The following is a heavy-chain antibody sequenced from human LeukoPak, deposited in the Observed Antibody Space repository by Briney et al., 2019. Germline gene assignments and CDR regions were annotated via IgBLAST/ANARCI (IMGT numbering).Heavy chain of an antibody. J-gene: IGHJ4*02. CDR2: INPNSGGT. V-gene: IGHV1-2*02. CDR1: GYTFTDYY. Sequence: GASVKVSCKASGYTFTDYYMHWGRQAPGQGLEWMGWINPNSGGTNYAQKFQGRVTMTRDTSISTAYMELSRLRSHDTAVYYCARDAPSVGATHLVDYWGQGTLVTVSS. CDR3: ARDAPSVGATHLVDY. D-gene: IGHD1-26*01.